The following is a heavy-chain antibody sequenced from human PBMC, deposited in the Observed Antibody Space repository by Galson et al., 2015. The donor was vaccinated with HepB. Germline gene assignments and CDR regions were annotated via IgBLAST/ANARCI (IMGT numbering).Heavy chain of an antibody. D-gene: IGHD2-2*01. CDR1: GGSISSYY. CDR2: IYYSGST. J-gene: IGHJ4*02. V-gene: IGHV4-59*08. CDR3: ARTLGYCSSTSCYEIDY. Sequence: LSLTCTVSGGSISSYYWSWIRQPPGKGLEWIGYIYYSGSTNYNPSLKSRVTISVDTSKNQFSLKLSSVTAADTAVYYCARTLGYCSSTSCYEIDYWGQGTLVTVSS.